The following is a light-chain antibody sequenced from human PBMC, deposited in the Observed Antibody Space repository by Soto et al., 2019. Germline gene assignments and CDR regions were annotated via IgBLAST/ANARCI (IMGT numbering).Light chain of an antibody. CDR3: AAWDDSLNGHV. CDR2: SNN. CDR1: SSNIGSNT. V-gene: IGLV1-44*01. J-gene: IGLJ1*01. Sequence: QSVLTQPPSASGTPGQRVTISCSGRSSNIGSNTVNWYQQLPGTAPKLLIYSNNQRPSGVPDRFSGSKSGTSASLAISGLQSEDEADYYCAAWDDSLNGHVFGTGTKVT.